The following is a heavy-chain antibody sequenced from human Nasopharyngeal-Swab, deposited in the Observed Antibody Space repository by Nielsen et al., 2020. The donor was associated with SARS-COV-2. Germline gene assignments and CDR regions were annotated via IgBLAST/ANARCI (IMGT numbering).Heavy chain of an antibody. CDR2: IYPGDSDT. CDR1: GYSFTSYW. Sequence: KVPCKGSGYSFTSYWIGWVRQMPGKGLEWMGIIYPGDSDTRYSPSFQGQVTISADKSISTAYLQWSSLKASDTAMYYCARQSGSYYDIADAFDIWGQGTMVTVSS. J-gene: IGHJ3*02. V-gene: IGHV5-51*01. D-gene: IGHD1-26*01. CDR3: ARQSGSYYDIADAFDI.